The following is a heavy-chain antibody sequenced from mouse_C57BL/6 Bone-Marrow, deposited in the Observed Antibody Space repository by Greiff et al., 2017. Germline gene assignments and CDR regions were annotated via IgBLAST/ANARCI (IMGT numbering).Heavy chain of an antibody. J-gene: IGHJ4*01. CDR3: ARHEAAQATDYAMDY. D-gene: IGHD3-2*02. Sequence: DVHLVESGGGLVQPGGSLKLSCAASGFTFSDYYMYWVRQTPEKRLEWVAYISNGGGSTYYPDTVKGRFTISRDNAKNTLYLQMSRLKSEDTAMYYCARHEAAQATDYAMDYWGQGTSVTVSS. CDR2: ISNGGGST. V-gene: IGHV5-12*01. CDR1: GFTFSDYY.